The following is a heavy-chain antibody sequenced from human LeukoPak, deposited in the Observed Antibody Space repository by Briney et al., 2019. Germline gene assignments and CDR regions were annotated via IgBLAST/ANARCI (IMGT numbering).Heavy chain of an antibody. Sequence: SETLSLTCTVSGGSISSYYWSWIRQPPGKGLEGIGYIYYSGSTNYNPSLKSRVTISVDTSKNLISLKLGSVTAADTAVYYCAGGYCTSTSCYGYYYYAMDVWGKGTTVTVSS. J-gene: IGHJ6*04. CDR2: IYYSGST. CDR3: AGGYCTSTSCYGYYYYAMDV. CDR1: GGSISSYY. V-gene: IGHV4-59*01. D-gene: IGHD2-2*01.